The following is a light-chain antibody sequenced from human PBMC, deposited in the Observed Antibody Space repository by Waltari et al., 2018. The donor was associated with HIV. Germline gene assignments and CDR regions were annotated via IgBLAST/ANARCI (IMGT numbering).Light chain of an antibody. V-gene: IGLV1-40*01. J-gene: IGLJ2*01. CDR3: QSYDTGLV. CDR1: SSHIGAGYD. Sequence: QSVLTQPPSVSGAPGQRVTISCTGSSSHIGAGYDVHWYQHFPGTAPKLLIFGDSNRPSGVPDRFSVAKSGTSASLAITGLQAEDESDYYCQSYDTGLVFGGGTKLTVL. CDR2: GDS.